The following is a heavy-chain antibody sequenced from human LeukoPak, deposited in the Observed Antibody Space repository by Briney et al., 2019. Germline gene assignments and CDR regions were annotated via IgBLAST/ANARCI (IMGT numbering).Heavy chain of an antibody. CDR1: GGSFSGYY. D-gene: IGHD3-3*01. J-gene: IGHJ5*02. CDR2: INHSGST. CDR3: ARVEYDFWSGYGHNWFDP. V-gene: IGHV4-34*01. Sequence: SETLSLTCAVYGGSFSGYYWSWIRQPPGKGLEWIGEINHSGSTNYNPSLKSRVTISVDTSKNQFSLKLSSVTAADTAVYYCARVEYDFWSGYGHNWFDPWGQGTLVTVSS.